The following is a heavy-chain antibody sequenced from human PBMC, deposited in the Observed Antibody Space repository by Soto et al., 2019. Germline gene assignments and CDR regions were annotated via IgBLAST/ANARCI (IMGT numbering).Heavy chain of an antibody. V-gene: IGHV4-39*01. CDR3: ARHRIEVVWRGFDF. J-gene: IGHJ4*02. CDR1: TDSSSFTNSY. D-gene: IGHD3-10*01. CDR2: SSYNGGT. Sequence: SETLSLTCTVSTDSSSFTNSYWGWIRQPPGKGLQWIGSSSYNGGTFYNPSLKGRVVISFDTSKRQSSLQVTSVTAADTAVYFCARHRIEVVWRGFDFWGQGSPVTVSS.